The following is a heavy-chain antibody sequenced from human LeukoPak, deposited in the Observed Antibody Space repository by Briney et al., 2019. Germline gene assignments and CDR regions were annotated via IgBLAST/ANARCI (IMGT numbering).Heavy chain of an antibody. CDR1: GFTFGDYA. J-gene: IGHJ4*02. V-gene: IGHV3-49*04. Sequence: GGSLRLSCTASGFTFGDYAMSWVRQAPGKGREWVGFIRSKAYEGTTEYAASVKGRFTISRDDSKSIAYLQMNSLKTEDTAVYYCTRGGDYHDYWGQGTLVTVSS. CDR2: IRSKAYEGTT. CDR3: TRGGDYHDY.